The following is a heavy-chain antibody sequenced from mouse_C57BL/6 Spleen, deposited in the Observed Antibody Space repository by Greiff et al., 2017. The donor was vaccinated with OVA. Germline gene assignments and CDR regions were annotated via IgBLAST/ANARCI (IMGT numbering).Heavy chain of an antibody. CDR2: IWSGGST. V-gene: IGHV2-2*01. CDR3: ARGIYDGYYGYAMDY. J-gene: IGHJ4*01. CDR1: GFSLTSYG. D-gene: IGHD2-3*01. Sequence: VKLMESGPGLVQPSQSLSITCTVSGFSLTSYGVHWVRQSPGKGLEWLGVIWSGGSTDYNAAFISRLSISKDNSKSQVFFKMNSLQADETAIYYCARGIYDGYYGYAMDYWGQGTSVTVSS.